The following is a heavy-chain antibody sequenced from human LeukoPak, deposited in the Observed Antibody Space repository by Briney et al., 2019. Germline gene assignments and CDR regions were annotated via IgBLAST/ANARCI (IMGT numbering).Heavy chain of an antibody. Sequence: ASVKVSCKASGYTFTAYYMHWVRQAPGQGLEWMAWINPNSGGTNYAQNFQGRVTVTRDTSISTAYMGLSSLRSDDTAVYYCARGGGVTVPATANDYWGQGTLVTVSS. CDR1: GYTFTAYY. V-gene: IGHV1-2*02. D-gene: IGHD6-19*01. J-gene: IGHJ4*02. CDR2: INPNSGGT. CDR3: ARGGGVTVPATANDY.